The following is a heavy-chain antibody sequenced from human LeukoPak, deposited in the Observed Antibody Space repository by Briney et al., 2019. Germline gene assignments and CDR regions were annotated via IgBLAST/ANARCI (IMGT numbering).Heavy chain of an antibody. J-gene: IGHJ6*03. CDR3: ARDRVVRGVINYYYYYMDV. V-gene: IGHV1-18*01. D-gene: IGHD3-10*01. CDR1: GYTFTSYG. CDR2: ISAYNGNT. Sequence: ASVKVSCTASGYTFTSYGISWVRQAPGQGLEWMGWISAYNGNTNYAQKLQGRVTMTTDTSTSTAYMELRSLRSDDTAVYYCARDRVVRGVINYYYYYMDVWGKGTPGTVSS.